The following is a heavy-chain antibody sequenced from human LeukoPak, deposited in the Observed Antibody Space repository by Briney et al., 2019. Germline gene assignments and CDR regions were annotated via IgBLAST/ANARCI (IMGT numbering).Heavy chain of an antibody. CDR3: ARDQEGFDY. Sequence: ASVKVYCKASGYTFTNNYLHWVRQAPGQGLEWMGMIYPRDGSTSYAQNFQGRVTVTRDTSTTTVHMELRGLRSEDTAVYYCARDQEGFDYWGQGTVVTVSS. CDR2: IYPRDGST. CDR1: GYTFTNNY. J-gene: IGHJ4*02. V-gene: IGHV1-46*01.